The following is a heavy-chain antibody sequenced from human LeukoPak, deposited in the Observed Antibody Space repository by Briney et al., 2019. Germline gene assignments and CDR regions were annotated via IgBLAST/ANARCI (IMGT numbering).Heavy chain of an antibody. CDR3: ARGSQSPTPFYYYYGMDV. V-gene: IGHV1-2*02. CDR2: INPNSGGT. CDR1: GYTFTGYY. J-gene: IGHJ6*02. Sequence: ASVEVSCKASGYTFTGYYMHWVRQAPGQGLEWMGWINPNSGGTNYAQKFQGRVTMTRDTSISTAYMELSRLRSDDTAVYYCARGSQSPTPFYYYYGMDVWGQGTTVTVSS.